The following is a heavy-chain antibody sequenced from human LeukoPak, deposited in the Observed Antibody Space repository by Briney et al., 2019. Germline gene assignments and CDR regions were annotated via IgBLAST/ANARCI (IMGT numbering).Heavy chain of an antibody. CDR3: AHSYYFGSRSYYNVWFAP. CDR2: IYWDDEK. Sequence: SGPALVKPTQTLTXTCTFSGFSLSTGGVGVAWIRQPPGKALRWLALIYWDDEKYYSPSLKSRLSISRDTSRNQVVLTMTNMDPLDTATYFCAHSYYFGSRSYYNVWFAPWGLGTLVTVSS. CDR1: GFSLSTGGVG. J-gene: IGHJ5*02. V-gene: IGHV2-5*02. D-gene: IGHD3-10*01.